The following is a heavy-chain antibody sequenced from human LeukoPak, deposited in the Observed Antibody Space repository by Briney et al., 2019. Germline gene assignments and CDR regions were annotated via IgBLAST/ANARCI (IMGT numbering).Heavy chain of an antibody. D-gene: IGHD4-17*01. CDR3: ARDRDYASFDY. CDR2: INSDGSST. J-gene: IGHJ4*02. Sequence: GGSLRLSWAASGFTFSSYWMHWVRQAPGKGLVWVSRINSDGSSTSYADSVKGRFTISRDNAKNTLYLQMNSLRAEDTAVYYCARDRDYASFDYWGQGTLVTVSS. CDR1: GFTFSSYW. V-gene: IGHV3-74*01.